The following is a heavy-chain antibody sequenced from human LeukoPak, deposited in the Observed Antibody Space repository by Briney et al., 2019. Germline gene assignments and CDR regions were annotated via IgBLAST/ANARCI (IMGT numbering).Heavy chain of an antibody. CDR2: IYYSGST. J-gene: IGHJ3*02. V-gene: IGHV4-39*01. D-gene: IGHD5-24*01. CDR1: GGSITSYNYY. CDR3: ARRTLEMATLDAFDI. Sequence: PSETLSLTCTVSGGSITSYNYYWGWIRQPPGKGLEWIGSIYYSGSTYYNPSLKSRVTISVDTSKNQFSLKLSSVTAADTAVYYCARRTLEMATLDAFDIWGQGTMVTVSS.